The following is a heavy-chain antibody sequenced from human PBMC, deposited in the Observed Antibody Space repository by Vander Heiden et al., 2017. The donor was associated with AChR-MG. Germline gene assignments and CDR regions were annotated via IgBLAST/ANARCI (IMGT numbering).Heavy chain of an antibody. V-gene: IGHV4-4*07. D-gene: IGHD5-18*01. CDR2: IYTSGST. J-gene: IGHJ6*02. CDR1: GGSISSSY. Sequence: QVQLQESGPGLVKPSETLSLTCTVSGGSISSSYWSWIRQPAGKGLEWIGRIYTSGSTNYNPSLKSRVTMSVDTSKNQFSLKLSSVTAADTAVYYCAREYTAMVYPGPYGMDVWGQGTTVTVSS. CDR3: AREYTAMVYPGPYGMDV.